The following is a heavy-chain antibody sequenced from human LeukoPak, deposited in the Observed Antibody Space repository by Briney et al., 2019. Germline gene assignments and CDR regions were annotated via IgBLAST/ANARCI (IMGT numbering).Heavy chain of an antibody. D-gene: IGHD3-3*01. Sequence: PGGSLRLSCAASGLAFSSYAMSWVRQAPGKGVGWVSTISVASNTFYADSVKGRFTISRDNSRNTVYLQMTSLRADDTAVYYCADYGVSGVRNNFYWGQGTLVTVSS. CDR2: ISVASNT. CDR1: GLAFSSYA. V-gene: IGHV3-23*01. CDR3: ADYGVSGVRNNFY. J-gene: IGHJ4*02.